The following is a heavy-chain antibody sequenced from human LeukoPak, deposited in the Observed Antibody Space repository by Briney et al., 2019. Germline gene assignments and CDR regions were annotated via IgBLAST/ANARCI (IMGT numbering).Heavy chain of an antibody. CDR2: ISAYNGNT. CDR3: ARTGSLTHLNWFDP. CDR1: GYTFTSYG. Sequence: ASVKVSCKASGYTFTSYGISWVRQAPGQGLERMGWISAYNGNTNYAQKLQGRVTMTTDTSTSTAYMELRSLRSDDTAVYYCARTGSLTHLNWFDPWGQGTLVTVSS. V-gene: IGHV1-18*01. D-gene: IGHD1-26*01. J-gene: IGHJ5*02.